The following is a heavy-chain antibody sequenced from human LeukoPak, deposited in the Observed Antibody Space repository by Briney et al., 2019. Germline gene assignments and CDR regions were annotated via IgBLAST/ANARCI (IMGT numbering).Heavy chain of an antibody. CDR1: GFTFSSYE. CDR3: TRFPYASTWSDL. V-gene: IGHV3-48*03. CDR2: ISSSGSTI. Sequence: GGSLRLSCAASGFTFSSYEMNWVRQAPGKGLEWVSYISSSGSTIYYADSVKGRFTVSRDNDKNSLFLHINSLRAEDTAVYYCTRFPYASTWSDLWGQGTLVSVSS. D-gene: IGHD2-2*01. J-gene: IGHJ5*02.